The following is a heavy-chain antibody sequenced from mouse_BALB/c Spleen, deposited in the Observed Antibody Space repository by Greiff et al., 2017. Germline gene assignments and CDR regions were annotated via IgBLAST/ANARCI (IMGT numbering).Heavy chain of an antibody. CDR2: IDPANGNT. D-gene: IGHD2-10*02. CDR3: ARGKPGYGNYGWFAY. Sequence: EVQLQQSGAELVKPGASVKLSCTASGFNIKDTYMHWVKQRPEQGLEWIGRIDPANGNTKYDPKFQGKATITADTSSNTAYLQLSSLTSEDTAVYYCARGKPGYGNYGWFAYWGQGTLVTVSA. CDR1: GFNIKDTY. J-gene: IGHJ3*01. V-gene: IGHV14-3*02.